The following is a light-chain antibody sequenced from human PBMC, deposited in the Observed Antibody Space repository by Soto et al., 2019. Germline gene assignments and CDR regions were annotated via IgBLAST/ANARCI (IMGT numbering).Light chain of an antibody. V-gene: IGKV1-39*01. J-gene: IGKJ1*01. CDR2: AAS. CDR3: QQSYSTPRT. Sequence: DIQMTQSPSSLSGSVGDRVTITWRASQSISSYLNWYQQKPGKAPKFLIYAASSLQSGVPSRFSGSGSGTDFTLTISSLQPEDFATYYCQQSYSTPRTFGQGTKVDIK. CDR1: QSISSY.